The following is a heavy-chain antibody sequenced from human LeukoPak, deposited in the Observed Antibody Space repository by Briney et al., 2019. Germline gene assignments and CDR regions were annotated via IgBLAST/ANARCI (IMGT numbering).Heavy chain of an antibody. V-gene: IGHV4-59*12. Sequence: SETLSLTCTVSGGSISSYYWSWIRQPPGKGLEWIGYIYYSGSTNYNPSLKSRVTISVDTSTNQFSLNLSSVTVADTALYYCARDRLSLGAFDIWGPGTTVVVSS. CDR2: IYYSGST. CDR1: GGSISSYY. CDR3: ARDRLSLGAFDI. D-gene: IGHD3-16*01. J-gene: IGHJ3*02.